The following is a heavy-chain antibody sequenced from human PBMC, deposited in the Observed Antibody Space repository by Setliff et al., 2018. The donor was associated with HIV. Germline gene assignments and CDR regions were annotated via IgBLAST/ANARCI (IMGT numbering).Heavy chain of an antibody. D-gene: IGHD3-16*01. Sequence: SETLSLTCAVYGGSFSGYYWTWIRQPPGKGLEWIGDIDHIGSTNYNPSLKCRVTISIDASKSQFYVKVRSVTAADTTVYYCGRVPMYYDSRANLTDHWGQGALVTVSS. CDR1: GGSFSGYY. CDR3: GRVPMYYDSRANLTDH. J-gene: IGHJ4*02. V-gene: IGHV4-34*01. CDR2: IDHIGST.